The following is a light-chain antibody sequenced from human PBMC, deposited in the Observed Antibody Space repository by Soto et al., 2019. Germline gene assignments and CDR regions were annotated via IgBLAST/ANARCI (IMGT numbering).Light chain of an antibody. Sequence: DIRMTQSPSSLSASVGDRVTITCRASQTISTYLNWYQQKPGKAPNLLIYAASSLQSGVPPRFSGSGSGTDFTLTISSLQPEDFATYYCQQTYSAPMYSFGQGTKLDIK. CDR2: AAS. CDR1: QTISTY. V-gene: IGKV1-39*01. J-gene: IGKJ2*01. CDR3: QQTYSAPMYS.